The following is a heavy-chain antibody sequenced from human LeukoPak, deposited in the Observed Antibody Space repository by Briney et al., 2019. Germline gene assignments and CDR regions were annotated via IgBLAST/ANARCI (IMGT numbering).Heavy chain of an antibody. CDR1: GYTFSSYG. D-gene: IGHD1-26*01. Sequence: GASVKVSCKASGYTFSSYGLSWVRQAPGQGLEWMGWISPYNSNTNSAQKFQGRVTMTTDTSTSTAYMELRGLRSDDTAVYYCARDHFYETTTRPKAYGMDVWGQGTTVTVSS. J-gene: IGHJ6*02. V-gene: IGHV1-18*01. CDR3: ARDHFYETTTRPKAYGMDV. CDR2: ISPYNSNT.